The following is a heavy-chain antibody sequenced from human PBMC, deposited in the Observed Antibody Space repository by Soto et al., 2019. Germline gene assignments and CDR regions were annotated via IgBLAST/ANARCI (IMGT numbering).Heavy chain of an antibody. Sequence: GEALKISCKGSGYSFAGYGITWVRQKPGKGLEWMGRIDPSDSQTYYSPSFRGHVTISATKSITTVFLQWSSLRASDTAMYYCARQIYDSDTGPNFQYYFDSWCQGTSVTVSS. CDR3: ARQIYDSDTGPNFQYYFDS. CDR1: GYSFAGYG. D-gene: IGHD3-22*01. V-gene: IGHV5-10-1*01. CDR2: IDPSDSQT. J-gene: IGHJ4*02.